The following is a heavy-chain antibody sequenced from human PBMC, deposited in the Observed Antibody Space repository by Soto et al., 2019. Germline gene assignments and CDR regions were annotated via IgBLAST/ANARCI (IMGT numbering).Heavy chain of an antibody. J-gene: IGHJ4*02. CDR1: GGSINSYY. Sequence: QVQLQESGPGLVKPSETLSLTCPVSGGSINSYYWSWIRQSPEKGLEWIGYIYSSGNTNYNPSLKSRLTISVDTSKNQFSLRLSSVTVADTAVYYCARQYCSSTRCYQYFDYWGQGTLVTVSS. CDR2: IYSSGNT. V-gene: IGHV4-59*08. D-gene: IGHD2-2*01. CDR3: ARQYCSSTRCYQYFDY.